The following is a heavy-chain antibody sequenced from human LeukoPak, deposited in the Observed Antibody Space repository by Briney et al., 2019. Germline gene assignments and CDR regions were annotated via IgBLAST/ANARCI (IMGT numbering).Heavy chain of an antibody. CDR3: AKDIGDYDILTGSSSGFDY. Sequence: GGSLRLSCAASGFTFSSYWMHWVRQAPGKGLEWVSAISGSGGSTYYADSVKGRFTMSRDNSKNTLYLQMNSLRAEDTAVYYCAKDIGDYDILTGSSSGFDYWGQGTLVTVSS. D-gene: IGHD3-9*01. CDR1: GFTFSSYW. J-gene: IGHJ4*02. V-gene: IGHV3-23*01. CDR2: ISGSGGST.